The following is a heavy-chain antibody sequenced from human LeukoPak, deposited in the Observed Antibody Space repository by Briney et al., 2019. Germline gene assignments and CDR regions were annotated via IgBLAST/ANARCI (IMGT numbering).Heavy chain of an antibody. CDR1: GYTFTGYY. D-gene: IGHD1-26*01. V-gene: IGHV1-2*02. CDR3: ARDSSKKELPAWFDP. CDR2: INPNSGGT. Sequence: EASVKVSCKASGYTFTGYYMHWVRQAPGQGLEWMGWINPNSGGTNYAQKFQGRVTMTRDTSISTAYMELSRLRSDDTAVYYCARDSSKKELPAWFDPWGQGTLVTVSS. J-gene: IGHJ5*02.